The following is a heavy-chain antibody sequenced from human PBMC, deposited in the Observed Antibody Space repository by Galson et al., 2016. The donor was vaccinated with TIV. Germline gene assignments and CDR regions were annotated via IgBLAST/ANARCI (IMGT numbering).Heavy chain of an antibody. Sequence: SLRLSCAASGFTFNNAWMNWVRQAPGKGLEWVGRIKTKTDGGTAEYAAPVKGRFTVSRDDSKNTLYLQMNSLKSEDTAVYYCTTTWPTITTYYFNYWGQGAPVTVTS. V-gene: IGHV3-15*01. J-gene: IGHJ4*02. CDR3: TTTWPTITTYYFNY. CDR1: GFTFNNAW. CDR2: IKTKTDGGTA. D-gene: IGHD5-24*01.